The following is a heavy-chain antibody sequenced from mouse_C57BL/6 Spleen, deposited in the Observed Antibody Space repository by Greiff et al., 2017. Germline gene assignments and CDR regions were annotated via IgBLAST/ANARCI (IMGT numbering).Heavy chain of an antibody. CDR3: AREGGHNSNYEEFAY. D-gene: IGHD2-5*01. CDR1: GYTFTSYW. V-gene: IGHV1-72*01. J-gene: IGHJ3*01. Sequence: QVQLQQPGAELVKPGASVKLSCKASGYTFTSYWMHWVKQRPGRGLEWIGRIDPNSGGTKYTEKFKSKATLTVDKPSSTAYMQLSSLTSEDSAVYYCAREGGHNSNYEEFAYWGQGTLVTVYA. CDR2: IDPNSGGT.